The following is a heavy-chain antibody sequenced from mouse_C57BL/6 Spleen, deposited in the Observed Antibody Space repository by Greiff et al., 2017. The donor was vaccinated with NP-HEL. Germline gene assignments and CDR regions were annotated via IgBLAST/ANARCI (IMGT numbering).Heavy chain of an antibody. CDR3: AKSYYDYAMDY. Sequence: VQLQQPGAELVRPGSSVKLSCKASGYTFTSYWMQWVKQRPIQGLEWIGNIVPSDGGTHYNQKFKGKATLTVDKSSSTAYMQLSSLTSEDSAVYYCAKSYYDYAMDYWGQGTSVTVSS. J-gene: IGHJ4*01. CDR2: IVPSDGGT. V-gene: IGHV1-52*01. CDR1: GYTFTSYW. D-gene: IGHD1-1*01.